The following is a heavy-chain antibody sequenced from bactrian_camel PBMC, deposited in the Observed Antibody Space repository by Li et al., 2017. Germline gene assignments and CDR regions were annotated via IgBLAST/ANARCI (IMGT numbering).Heavy chain of an antibody. J-gene: IGHJ4*01. D-gene: IGHD5*01. Sequence: HVQLVESGGGLVQPGGSLRLSCAASGFTFSTYYMAWVRQAPGKGLEWVSIIYSDVSRTYYAESVKGRFTISRDNAKNTVYLQLNSLKTEDTAMYYCANLGDYGLEAHWGQGTQVTVS. CDR2: IYSDVSRT. CDR3: ANLGDYGLEAH. CDR1: GFTFSTYY. V-gene: IGHV3-2*01.